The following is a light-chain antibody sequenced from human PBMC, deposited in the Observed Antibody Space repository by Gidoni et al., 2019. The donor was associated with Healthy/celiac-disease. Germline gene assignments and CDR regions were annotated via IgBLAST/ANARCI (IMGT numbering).Light chain of an antibody. V-gene: IGKV1-39*01. J-gene: IGKJ5*01. CDR1: QSISSY. CDR3: QQSYSKPIT. CDR2: AAS. Sequence: DIQMTQSPSSLSASVGDRVTITCRASQSISSYLNWYQQKPGKAPKLLIYAASSLQSGVPSRFSGSGSGTDFTLTISSLQPEDFATYYCQQSYSKPITFGQGTQLEIK.